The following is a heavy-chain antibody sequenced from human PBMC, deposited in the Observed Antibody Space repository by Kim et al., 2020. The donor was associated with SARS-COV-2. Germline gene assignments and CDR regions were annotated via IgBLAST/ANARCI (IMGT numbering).Heavy chain of an antibody. CDR2: IKQDGSEK. V-gene: IGHV3-7*03. Sequence: GGSLRLSCAASGFTFSSYWMSWVRQAPGKGLEWVANIKQDGSEKYYVDSVKGRFTISRDNAKNSLYLQMNSLRAEDTAVYYCARSRTDYYGSGRKTKTPLLFDYWGQGTLVTVYS. D-gene: IGHD3-10*01. J-gene: IGHJ4*02. CDR3: ARSRTDYYGSGRKTKTPLLFDY. CDR1: GFTFSSYW.